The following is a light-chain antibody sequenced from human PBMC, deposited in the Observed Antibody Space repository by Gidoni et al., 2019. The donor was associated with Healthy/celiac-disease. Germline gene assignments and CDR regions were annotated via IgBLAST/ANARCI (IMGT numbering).Light chain of an antibody. V-gene: IGKV1-33*01. CDR3: QQYDNLPST. Sequence: DIQLTQSPSSLPASVGDRVTITCQASQDSSNYINWYQQKPGKAPKLLIYPASNLETGVPSRFSGSGSGTDFTFTISSLQPEDIATYYCQQYDNLPSTFGQETKVEIK. CDR2: PAS. CDR1: QDSSNY. J-gene: IGKJ1*01.